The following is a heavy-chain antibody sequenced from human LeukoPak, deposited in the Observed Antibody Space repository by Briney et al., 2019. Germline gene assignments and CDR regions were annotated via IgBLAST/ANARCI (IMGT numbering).Heavy chain of an antibody. D-gene: IGHD6-19*01. V-gene: IGHV1-69*05. J-gene: IGHJ5*02. CDR3: ARGAAVAGNWFDP. CDR2: ITPILGTA. CDR1: GGTFSSYA. Sequence: SVKVSCKASGGTFSSYAISWVRQAPGQGLEWMGGITPILGTANYAQKFQGRVTITTDESTSTAYMELSSLRSEDTAVYYCARGAAVAGNWFDPWGQGTLVTVSS.